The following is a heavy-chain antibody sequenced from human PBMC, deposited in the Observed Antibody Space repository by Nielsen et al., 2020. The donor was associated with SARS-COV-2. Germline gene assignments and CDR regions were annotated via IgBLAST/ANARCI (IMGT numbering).Heavy chain of an antibody. Sequence: GESLKISCAASGFTFSTYAMSWVRQTPGKGLEWVSAISGSGGNTYYADSVKGRFTISRDNSKNTVYLQMNSLRAEDTAVYYCARGVTTYDYWGQGTLVTVSS. J-gene: IGHJ4*02. CDR1: GFTFSTYA. D-gene: IGHD4-17*01. V-gene: IGHV3-23*01. CDR3: ARGVTTYDY. CDR2: ISGSGGNT.